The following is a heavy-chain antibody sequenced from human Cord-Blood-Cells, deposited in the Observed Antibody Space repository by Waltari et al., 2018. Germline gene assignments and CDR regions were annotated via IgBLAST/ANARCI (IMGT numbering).Heavy chain of an antibody. D-gene: IGHD6-6*01. CDR1: GGSFSGYY. CDR3: ARGRQLVAFDI. J-gene: IGHJ3*02. CDR2: INHSGST. V-gene: IGHV4-34*01. Sequence: QVQLPQWGAGLLQPSETLSLTCAVYGGSFSGYYWSWIRQPPGKGLEWIGEINHSGSTNYNPSLKSRVTISVDTSKNQFSLKLSSGTAADTAVYYCARGRQLVAFDIWGQGTMVTVSS.